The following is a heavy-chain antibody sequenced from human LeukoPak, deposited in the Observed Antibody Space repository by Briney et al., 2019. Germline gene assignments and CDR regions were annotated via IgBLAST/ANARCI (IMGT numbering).Heavy chain of an antibody. D-gene: IGHD2-2*01. CDR2: INHSGST. CDR1: GGSFSGYY. J-gene: IGHJ2*01. CDR3: ATAHGRYCSSTSCSRRRFFDL. V-gene: IGHV4-34*01. Sequence: SGTLSLTCAVYGGSFSGYYWSWIRQPPGKGLEWIGEINHSGSTNYNPSLKSRVTISVDTSKNQFSLELSSVTAADTAVYYCATAHGRYCSSTSCSRRRFFDLWGRGTLVTVSS.